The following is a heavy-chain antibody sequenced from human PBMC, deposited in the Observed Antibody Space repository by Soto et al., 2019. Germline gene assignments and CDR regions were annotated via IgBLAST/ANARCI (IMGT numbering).Heavy chain of an antibody. CDR1: GGSFSGYY. J-gene: IGHJ4*02. D-gene: IGHD3-10*01. CDR2: VYHSGTT. CDR3: ATRPPGTWQDVFDY. Sequence: PSETLSLTCAVYGGSFSGYYWSWIRQPPGKGPEWIGCVYHSGTTNYNPSLESRVTISLDASKNQFSLKLNSVTAADTAVYYCATRPPGTWQDVFDYWSQGTLVTVSS. V-gene: IGHV4-59*01.